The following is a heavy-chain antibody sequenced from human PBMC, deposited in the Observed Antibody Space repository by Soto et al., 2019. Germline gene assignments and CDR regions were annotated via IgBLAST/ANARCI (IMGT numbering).Heavy chain of an antibody. D-gene: IGHD3-16*02. V-gene: IGHV3-66*01. Sequence: PGGSLRLSCAASGFTFSSYSMNWVRQAPGKGLEWVSVIYSGGSTYYADSVKGRFTISRDNSKNTLYLQMNSLRDEDTAVYYCARVAIASGGVIAVTYALDVWGQGTTVTVSS. CDR2: IYSGGST. CDR1: GFTFSSYS. J-gene: IGHJ6*02. CDR3: ARVAIASGGVIAVTYALDV.